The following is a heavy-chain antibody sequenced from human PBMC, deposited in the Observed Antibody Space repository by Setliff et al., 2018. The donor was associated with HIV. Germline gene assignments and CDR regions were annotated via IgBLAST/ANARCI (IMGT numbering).Heavy chain of an antibody. D-gene: IGHD3-22*01. Sequence: PGESLKISCKGSGYMFASYWINWVRQVPGKGLEWMARIDPSDSDTNFSPSFQGHVTISVDRSITTAYLQWSSLKATDTAMYFCARSGGPTYNYDSSGHYPDYWGQGTPVTVS. J-gene: IGHJ4*02. CDR1: GYMFASYW. V-gene: IGHV5-10-1*01. CDR2: IDPSDSDT. CDR3: ARSGGPTYNYDSSGHYPDY.